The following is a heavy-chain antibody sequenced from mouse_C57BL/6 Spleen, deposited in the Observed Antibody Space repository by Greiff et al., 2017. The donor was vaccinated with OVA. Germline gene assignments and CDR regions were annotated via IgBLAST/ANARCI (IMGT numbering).Heavy chain of an antibody. V-gene: IGHV1-9*01. D-gene: IGHD1-1*01. CDR2: ILPGSGST. Sequence: QVQLQQSGAELMKPGASVKLSCKATGYTFTGYWIEWVKQRPGHGLEWIGEILPGSGSTNYNEKFKGKATFTADTSSNTAYMQLSSLTTKDSAIYNCAGPSTTVPYYFDYWGQGTTLTVSS. J-gene: IGHJ2*01. CDR1: GYTFTGYW. CDR3: AGPSTTVPYYFDY.